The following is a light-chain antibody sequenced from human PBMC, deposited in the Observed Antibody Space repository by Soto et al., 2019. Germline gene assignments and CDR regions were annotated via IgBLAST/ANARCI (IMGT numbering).Light chain of an antibody. CDR2: MVS. CDR1: RSLVHTNGNTY. J-gene: IGKJ1*01. V-gene: IGKV2-30*02. CDR3: MQAIHWPWT. Sequence: DVVMTQSPLSLPVIFGQPASISCRSSRSLVHTNGNTYLNWFQQRPGQPPRRLIYMVSNRDSRVPDRFSGSGSGTDFTLKISRVEADDVGVYFCMQAIHWPWTFGQGTKVDVK.